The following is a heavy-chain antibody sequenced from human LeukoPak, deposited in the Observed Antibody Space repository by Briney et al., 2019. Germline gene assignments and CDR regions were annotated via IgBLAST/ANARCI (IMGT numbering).Heavy chain of an antibody. CDR3: ARGGGARYNWFDP. Sequence: SQTLSLTCTVSGGSISSGGYYWSWIRQPPGKGLEWIGYIYHSGSTYYNPSLKSRVTISVDRSKNQFSLKLSSVTAADTAVYYCARGGGARYNWFDPWGQGTLVTVSS. V-gene: IGHV4-30-2*01. CDR2: IYHSGST. J-gene: IGHJ5*02. D-gene: IGHD1-26*01. CDR1: GGSISSGGYY.